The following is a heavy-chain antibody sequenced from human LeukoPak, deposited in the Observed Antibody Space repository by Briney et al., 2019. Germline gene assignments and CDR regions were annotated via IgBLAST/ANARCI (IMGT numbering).Heavy chain of an antibody. V-gene: IGHV4-34*01. CDR3: ARQVYANYAYFDY. CDR1: GGSFSDYF. CDR2: IDHSGNT. D-gene: IGHD4/OR15-4a*01. J-gene: IGHJ4*02. Sequence: SETLSLTCAVYGGSFSDYFWTWVRQPPVKGLDWIGNIDHSGNTKYSPSLKSRVTISLDTSKNQFSLRLSSVTAVDTAVYYCARQVYANYAYFDYWGQGALVTVSS.